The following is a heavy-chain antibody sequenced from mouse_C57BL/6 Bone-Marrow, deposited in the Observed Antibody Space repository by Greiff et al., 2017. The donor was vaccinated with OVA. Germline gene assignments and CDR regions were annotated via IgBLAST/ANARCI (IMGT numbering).Heavy chain of an antibody. CDR1: GYTFTDYE. Sequence: QVHVKQSGAELVRPGASVTLSCKASGYTFTDYEMHWVKQTPVHGLEWIGAIDPETGGTAYNQKFKGKAILTADKSSSTAYMELRSLTSEDSAVYYCTREGWLLFFDYWGQGTTLTVSS. V-gene: IGHV1-15*01. CDR2: IDPETGGT. D-gene: IGHD2-3*01. CDR3: TREGWLLFFDY. J-gene: IGHJ2*01.